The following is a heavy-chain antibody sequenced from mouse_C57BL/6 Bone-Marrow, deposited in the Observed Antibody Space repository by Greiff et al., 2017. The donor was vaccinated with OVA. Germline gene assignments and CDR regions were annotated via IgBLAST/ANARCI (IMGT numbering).Heavy chain of an antibody. Sequence: EVMLVESGPELVKPGASVKISCKASGYSFTGYYMNWVKQSPEKSLEWIGEINPSTGGTTYNQKFKAKATLTVDKSSSTAYMQLKSLTSEDSAVYYCARSFYDYDGYYAMDYWGQGTSVTVSS. CDR3: ARSFYDYDGYYAMDY. D-gene: IGHD2-4*01. J-gene: IGHJ4*01. CDR2: INPSTGGT. V-gene: IGHV1-42*01. CDR1: GYSFTGYY.